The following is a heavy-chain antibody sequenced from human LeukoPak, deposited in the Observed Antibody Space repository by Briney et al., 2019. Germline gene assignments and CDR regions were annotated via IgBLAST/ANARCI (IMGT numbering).Heavy chain of an antibody. CDR3: ARLQRGGTYWLYYFDS. Sequence: PLETLSLTCTVSGYSITSGYYWGWIRQPPGKGLEWIGSVYHSGSTYYNPSLKSRVTVSVDTSKNQFSLKLSSVTAAATAVYYCARLQRGGTYWLYYFDSWGQGTLVTVSS. D-gene: IGHD1-26*01. V-gene: IGHV4-38-2*02. CDR1: GYSITSGYY. CDR2: VYHSGST. J-gene: IGHJ4*02.